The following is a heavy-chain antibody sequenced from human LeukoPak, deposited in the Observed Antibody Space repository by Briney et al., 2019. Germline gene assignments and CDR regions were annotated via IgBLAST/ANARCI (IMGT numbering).Heavy chain of an antibody. CDR3: ARLGYYGSGSYPDY. V-gene: IGHV4-34*01. CDR1: GGSFSGYY. D-gene: IGHD3-10*01. J-gene: IGHJ4*02. Sequence: SETLSLTCAVYGGSFSGYYWSWIRQPPGKGLEWIGSIYYSGSTYYNPSLKSRVTISVDTSKNQFSLRLSSVTAADTAVYYCARLGYYGSGSYPDYWGQGTLVTVSS. CDR2: IYYSGST.